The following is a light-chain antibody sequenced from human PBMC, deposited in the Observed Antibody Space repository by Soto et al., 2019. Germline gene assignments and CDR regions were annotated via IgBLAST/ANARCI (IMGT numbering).Light chain of an antibody. Sequence: QSALTQPPSASGTPGQRVTISCSGSSSNIGSNYVYWYQQLPGTAPKLLIYRNNQRPSGVPDRFSGSKSGTSASLAISWLRSEDEADYYCAAWDDSLSACYVFGTGTKVTVL. V-gene: IGLV1-47*01. CDR1: SSNIGSNY. CDR2: RNN. CDR3: AAWDDSLSACYV. J-gene: IGLJ1*01.